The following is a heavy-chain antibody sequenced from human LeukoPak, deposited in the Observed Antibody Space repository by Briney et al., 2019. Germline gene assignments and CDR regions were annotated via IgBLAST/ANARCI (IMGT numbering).Heavy chain of an antibody. J-gene: IGHJ4*02. Sequence: GGSLRLSCAASGFTFSSYSMNWVRQAPGKGLEWVSSISSSSSYIYYADSVEGRFTISRDNAKNSLYLQMNSLRAEDTAVYYCARDVTVTKSYFDYWGQGTLVTVSS. CDR1: GFTFSSYS. CDR3: ARDVTVTKSYFDY. CDR2: ISSSSSYI. D-gene: IGHD4-17*01. V-gene: IGHV3-21*01.